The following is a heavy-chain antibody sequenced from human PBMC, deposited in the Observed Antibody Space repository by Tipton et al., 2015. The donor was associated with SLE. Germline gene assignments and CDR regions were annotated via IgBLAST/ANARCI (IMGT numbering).Heavy chain of an antibody. V-gene: IGHV4-4*08. Sequence: TLSLTCTVSGGSISSYYWSLFRQPPGKGLEWIGHIYTSGSTNYNPSLKSRVTISVDTSKNQFSLKLSSVTAADTAVYYCAIIGWQLEFDAFDIWGQGTMVTVSS. CDR2: IYTSGST. CDR3: AIIGWQLEFDAFDI. D-gene: IGHD6-13*01. CDR1: GGSISSYY. J-gene: IGHJ3*02.